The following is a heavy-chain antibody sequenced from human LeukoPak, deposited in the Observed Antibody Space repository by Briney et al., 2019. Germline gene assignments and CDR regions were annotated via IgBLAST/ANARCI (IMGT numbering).Heavy chain of an antibody. J-gene: IGHJ2*01. CDR1: GYTFTGYY. Sequence: GASVKVSCKASGYTFTGYYMHWVRQAPGQGLEWMGWINPNSGGTNYAQKFQGRVTMTRDTSISTAYMELSGLRSDDTAVYYCARDSAYCSSTSCYPKTNWYFDLWGRGTLVTVSS. CDR2: INPNSGGT. D-gene: IGHD2-2*01. CDR3: ARDSAYCSSTSCYPKTNWYFDL. V-gene: IGHV1-2*02.